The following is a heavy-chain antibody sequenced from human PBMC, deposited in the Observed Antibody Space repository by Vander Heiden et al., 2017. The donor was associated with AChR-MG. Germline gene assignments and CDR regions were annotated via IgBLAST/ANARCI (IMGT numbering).Heavy chain of an antibody. CDR3: ARVKSFSVAFDI. Sequence: EVQPVESGGVLVQPGGSLRLSCAASGLTFSSYRMHWLGQAPRKGLVWVSRINSDGSSTSYADSVKGRFTISRDNAKNTLYLQMNSLRAEDTAVYYCARVKSFSVAFDIWGQGTMVTVSS. V-gene: IGHV3-74*01. CDR1: GLTFSSYR. CDR2: INSDGSST. D-gene: IGHD3-3*01. J-gene: IGHJ3*02.